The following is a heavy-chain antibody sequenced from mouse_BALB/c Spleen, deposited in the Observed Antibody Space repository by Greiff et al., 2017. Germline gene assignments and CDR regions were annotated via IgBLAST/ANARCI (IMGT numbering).Heavy chain of an antibody. D-gene: IGHD1-2*01. CDR1: GYTVTDYW. CDR3: ATTATY. CDR2: IDTSDSYT. V-gene: IGHV1-69*01. J-gene: IGHJ2*01. Sequence: QVQLQQPGAELVMPGASVKMSCKASGYTVTDYWMHWVKQRPGQGLEWIGAIDTSDSYTSYNQKFKGKATLTVDESSSTAYMQLSSLTSEDSAVYYCATTATYWGQGTTLTVSS.